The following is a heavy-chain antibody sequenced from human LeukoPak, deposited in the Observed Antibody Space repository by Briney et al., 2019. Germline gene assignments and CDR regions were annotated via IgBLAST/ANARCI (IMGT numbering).Heavy chain of an antibody. CDR3: AKEGRPGDYYYGMDV. CDR2: ISGSGGST. J-gene: IGHJ6*02. Sequence: PGGSLRLSCAASGFTFSSYAMSWVRQAPGKGLEWVSAISGSGGSTYYADSVKGRFTISRDNSKNTLYLQANSLRAEDTAVYYCAKEGRPGDYYYGMDVWGQGTTVTVSS. CDR1: GFTFSSYA. V-gene: IGHV3-23*01.